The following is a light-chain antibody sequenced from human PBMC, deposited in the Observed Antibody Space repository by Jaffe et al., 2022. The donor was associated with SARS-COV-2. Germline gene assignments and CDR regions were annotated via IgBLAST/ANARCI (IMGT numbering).Light chain of an antibody. CDR3: QQSYSPLT. CDR2: AAT. J-gene: IGKJ4*01. V-gene: IGKV1-39*01. CDR1: QNIDNH. Sequence: DIQMTQSPSSLSASEGDRITITCRASQNIDNHLNWYQQKPGKAPNLLIYAATSLQSGVPSRFSGSGSGTDFTLTVSSLQPEDSATYYCQQSYSPLTFGGGTKVEIK.